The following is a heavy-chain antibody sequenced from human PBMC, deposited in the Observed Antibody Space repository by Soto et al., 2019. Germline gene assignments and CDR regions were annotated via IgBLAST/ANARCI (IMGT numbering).Heavy chain of an antibody. CDR1: GFTFSSYS. Sequence: GGSLRLSCAASGFTFSSYSMNWVRQAPGKGLEWVSSISSSSSYIYYADSVKGRFTISRDNAKNSLYLQMNSLRAEDTAVYYCARDRRHMFDSGYDYNWFDPWGQGTLVTVSS. V-gene: IGHV3-21*01. CDR2: ISSSSSYI. CDR3: ARDRRHMFDSGYDYNWFDP. D-gene: IGHD5-12*01. J-gene: IGHJ5*02.